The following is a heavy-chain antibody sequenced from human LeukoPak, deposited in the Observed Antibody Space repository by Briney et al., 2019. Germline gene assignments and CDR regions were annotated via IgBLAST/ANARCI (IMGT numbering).Heavy chain of an antibody. D-gene: IGHD2-2*01. CDR3: ARGGDCSSTGCYWGYYMDV. V-gene: IGHV1-69*05. CDR2: IIPIFGTA. J-gene: IGHJ6*03. Sequence: SVKVSCKASGGTFSSYAISWVRQAPGQGLEWMGGIIPIFGTANYAQKFQGRVTITTDESTSTAYMELSSLRSEDTAVYYCARGGDCSSTGCYWGYYMDVWGKGTTVTVSS. CDR1: GGTFSSYA.